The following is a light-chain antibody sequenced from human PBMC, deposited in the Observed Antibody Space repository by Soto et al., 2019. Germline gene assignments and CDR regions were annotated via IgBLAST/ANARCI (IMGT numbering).Light chain of an antibody. CDR1: SSDVGSYNR. CDR2: EVS. V-gene: IGLV2-18*02. CDR3: CSWTSSSTYV. J-gene: IGLJ1*01. Sequence: QAVVTQPPSVSGSPGQSVAISCTGTSSDVGSYNRVSWYQQPPGTAPKLIISEVSNRPSGVPDRFSGSKSGNTASLTISGLQAEDEADYYCCSWTSSSTYVFGTGTKVTVL.